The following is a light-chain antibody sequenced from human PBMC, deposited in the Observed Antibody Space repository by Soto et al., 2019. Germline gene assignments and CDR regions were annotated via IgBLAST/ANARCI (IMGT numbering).Light chain of an antibody. CDR2: DAS. CDR3: QQRSNWPLT. Sequence: EIVLTQSPATRSLSPGERATLSCRVSQSVSSYLAWYQQKPGQAPRLLIYDASNRATGIPARFSGSGSGTDFTLTISSLEPEDFAVYYCQQRSNWPLTFGGGTKVEIK. V-gene: IGKV3-11*01. J-gene: IGKJ4*01. CDR1: QSVSSY.